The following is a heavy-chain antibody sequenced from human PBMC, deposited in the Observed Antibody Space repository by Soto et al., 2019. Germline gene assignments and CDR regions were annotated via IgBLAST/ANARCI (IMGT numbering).Heavy chain of an antibody. CDR2: IIPIFGTA. CDR1: GGTFSSYA. CDR3: ASPSMVRGVIITPEGYYYYGMDV. J-gene: IGHJ6*02. Sequence: SVNVSCKASGGTFSSYAISWVRQAPGQGLEWMGGIIPIFGTANYAQKFQGRVTITADESTSTAYMELSSLRSEDTAVYYCASPSMVRGVIITPEGYYYYGMDVWGQGTTVTVSS. V-gene: IGHV1-69*13. D-gene: IGHD3-10*01.